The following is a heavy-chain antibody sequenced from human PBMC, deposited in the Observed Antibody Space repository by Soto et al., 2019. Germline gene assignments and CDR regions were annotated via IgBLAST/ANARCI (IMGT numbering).Heavy chain of an antibody. V-gene: IGHV4-31*03. Sequence: PSDTLSLTCTVSGGSISSGGYYWSWIRQHPGKGLEWIGYIYYSGSTYYNPSLKSRVTISVDTSKNQFSLKLSSVTAADTAVYYCAREKSHTIFGVVTGGGNWFDPWGQGTLVTVSS. CDR2: IYYSGST. D-gene: IGHD3-3*01. CDR1: GGSISSGGYY. CDR3: AREKSHTIFGVVTGGGNWFDP. J-gene: IGHJ5*02.